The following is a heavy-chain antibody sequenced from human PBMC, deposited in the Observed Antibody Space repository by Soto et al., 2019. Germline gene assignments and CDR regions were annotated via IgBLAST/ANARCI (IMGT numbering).Heavy chain of an antibody. D-gene: IGHD6-19*01. Sequence: EVQLVESGGGLVQPGGFLRLSCAASGFSFSSHSFNWVRQAPGQGLEWVAYISSRSSLILYADSVRGRFVISRDNALNTTYLQMNNPRDEDKAKYYWARERGEYDSGWYIDRWGQGTPVTVSS. CDR3: ARERGEYDSGWYIDR. CDR2: ISSRSSLI. J-gene: IGHJ5*02. CDR1: GFSFSSHS. V-gene: IGHV3-48*02.